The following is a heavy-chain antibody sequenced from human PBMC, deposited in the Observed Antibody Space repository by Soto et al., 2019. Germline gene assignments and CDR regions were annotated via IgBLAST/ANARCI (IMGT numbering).Heavy chain of an antibody. J-gene: IGHJ4*02. CDR2: IIPICGTA. V-gene: IGHV1-69*01. D-gene: IGHD3-16*02. CDR1: GGTFSSYA. CDR3: ARVSILGSYRYKGEYYFDY. Sequence: QVQLVQSGAEVKKPGSSVKVSCKASGGTFSSYAISWVRQAPGQGLEWMGGIIPICGTANYAQKFQGRVTITADESTSTAYMELSSLRSEDTAVYYCARVSILGSYRYKGEYYFDYWGQGTLVTV.